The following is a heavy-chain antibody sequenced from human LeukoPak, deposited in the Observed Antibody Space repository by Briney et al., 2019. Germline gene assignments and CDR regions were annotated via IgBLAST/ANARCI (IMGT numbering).Heavy chain of an antibody. D-gene: IGHD4-23*01. CDR3: ARGARWAYYFDY. V-gene: IGHV3-11*01. CDR2: ISTRDNTI. Sequence: GGSLRLSCTASGFTFSDYYVSWIRQTPGKGLEWLSYISTRDNTIQYADSVKGRFTISRDNANNSVFLQMNNLRAEDSAIYYCARGARWAYYFDYWGQGSLVTVSS. J-gene: IGHJ4*02. CDR1: GFTFSDYY.